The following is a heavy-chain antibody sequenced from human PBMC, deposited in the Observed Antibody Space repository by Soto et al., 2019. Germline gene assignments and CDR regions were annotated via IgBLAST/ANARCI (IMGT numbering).Heavy chain of an antibody. D-gene: IGHD3-10*01. CDR1: GGSISSYY. CDR3: ARVYYGSGCYYRYYMDV. V-gene: IGHV4-59*01. Sequence: PSKTLSLTCTVSGGSISSYYWSWIRQPPGKGLEWIGYIYYSGSTNYNPSLKSRVTISVDTSKNQFSLKLSSVTAADTAVYYCARVYYGSGCYYRYYMDVWGKGTTVTVSS. CDR2: IYYSGST. J-gene: IGHJ6*03.